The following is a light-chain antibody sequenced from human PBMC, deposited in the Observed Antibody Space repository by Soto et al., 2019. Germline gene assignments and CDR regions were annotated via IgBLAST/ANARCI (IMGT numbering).Light chain of an antibody. V-gene: IGKV1-5*03. CDR3: QQYSSHST. CDR2: QAS. J-gene: IGKJ1*01. Sequence: DIQMTQSPSSLSASVGDRVTITRRASQSTSSYLAWYQQKPGKAPKLLIYQASSLENGVPSRLSGSGSGTAFSLPISSLQPDDFATYYCQQYSSHSTFGQGTQVDI. CDR1: QSTSSY.